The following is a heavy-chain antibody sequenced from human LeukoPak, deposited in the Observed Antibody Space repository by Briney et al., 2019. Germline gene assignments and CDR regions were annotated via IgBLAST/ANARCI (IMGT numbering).Heavy chain of an antibody. Sequence: AGGSLRLSCAAAGCTFSSYAMSWVRQAPGKGLEGVSAISGSGGSTYYADSVKGRFTISRDNSKNTLYLQMNSLRAEDTAVYYCANWPDAFDIWGQGTMVTVSS. V-gene: IGHV3-23*01. CDR2: ISGSGGST. CDR1: GCTFSSYA. J-gene: IGHJ3*02. CDR3: ANWPDAFDI.